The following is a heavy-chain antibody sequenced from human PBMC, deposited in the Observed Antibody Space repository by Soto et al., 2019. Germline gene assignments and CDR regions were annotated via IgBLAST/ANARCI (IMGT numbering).Heavy chain of an antibody. CDR2: ISYADGSNK. Sequence: QVQLVESGGGVVQPGRSLRLSCAASGFTFSSYDMHWGRQAQGKGLEWVAVISYADGSNKYYADSVKGRFTISRDNSKNTLYLQMNSLRAEDTAVYYCVPPLTYWFGSGTYYSEMGRPTFDYWGQGTLVTVSS. D-gene: IGHD3-10*01. CDR1: GFTFSSYD. CDR3: VPPLTYWFGSGTYYSEMGRPTFDY. J-gene: IGHJ4*02. V-gene: IGHV3-30*03.